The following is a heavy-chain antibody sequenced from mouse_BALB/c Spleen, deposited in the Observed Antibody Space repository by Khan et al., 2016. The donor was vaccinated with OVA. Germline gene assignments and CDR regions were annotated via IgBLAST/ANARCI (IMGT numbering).Heavy chain of an antibody. V-gene: IGHV1-4*01. D-gene: IGHD2-4*01. J-gene: IGHJ4*01. CDR1: GYTFTSYT. CDR3: ARIYYNDDGYYAMDY. CDR2: INPTSGYT. Sequence: QVQLQQSGAELARPGASVKMSCKASGYTFTSYTMHWVKQRPGQGLEWIGYINPTSGYTNYNQKFKDKATLTADKSSSTAYMQLSSLTSEDSAVYYCARIYYNDDGYYAMDYWGQGTSVTVSS.